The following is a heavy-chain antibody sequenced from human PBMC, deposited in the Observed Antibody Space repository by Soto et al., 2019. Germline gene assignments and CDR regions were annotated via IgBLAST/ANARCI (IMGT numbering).Heavy chain of an antibody. V-gene: IGHV4-34*01. D-gene: IGHD2-2*01. Sequence: PSETLSLTCTVYGGGSFGPYYWGWIRQSPGKGLEWIGETNHRGDTNYNPSLKSRVTISVDGSKNQFSLKVNSVTAADTAVYYCARGRLVPAVNFDYWGLGTLVTVSS. CDR3: ARGRLVPAVNFDY. CDR1: GGGSFGPYY. J-gene: IGHJ4*02. CDR2: TNHRGDT.